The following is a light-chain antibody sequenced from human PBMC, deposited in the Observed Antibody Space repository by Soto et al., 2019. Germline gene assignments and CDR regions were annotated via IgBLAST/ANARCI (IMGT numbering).Light chain of an antibody. CDR2: EVS. V-gene: IGLV2-8*01. CDR3: SSCAGSNELRI. CDR1: SSDVGGYNY. J-gene: IGLJ2*01. Sequence: QSALTQPPSASGSPGQSVTISCTGTSSDVGGYNYVSWYQQYPGKAPKLMIYEVSKRPSGVPDRFSGSKSGNTASLTVSGLQAEDAADYYCSSCAGSNELRIFGGGTKVTVL.